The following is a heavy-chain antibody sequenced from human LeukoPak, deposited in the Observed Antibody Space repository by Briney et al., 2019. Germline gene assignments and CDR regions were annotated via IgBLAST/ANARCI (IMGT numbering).Heavy chain of an antibody. CDR1: GGSISTNDYY. V-gene: IGHV4-39*07. J-gene: IGHJ5*02. CDR3: AKTRSTSRQPNWFDP. Sequence: SETLSLTCTVSGGSISTNDYYWGWIRQPPEQRLEWIGSIYYNGDTYYNPSLKSRVTISVDASKNQFSLKVASVTAADTAVYYCAKTRSTSRQPNWFDPWGQGTLVTVSS. CDR2: IYYNGDT. D-gene: IGHD2-2*01.